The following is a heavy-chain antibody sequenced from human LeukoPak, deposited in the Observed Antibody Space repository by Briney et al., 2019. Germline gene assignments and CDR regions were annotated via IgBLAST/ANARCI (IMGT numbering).Heavy chain of an antibody. D-gene: IGHD3-22*01. CDR3: ARDRIVVTVGNGMDV. J-gene: IGHJ6*02. V-gene: IGHV3-30-3*01. CDR1: GFTFSSYA. Sequence: PGGSLRLSCAASGFTFSSYAMHWVRQAPGKGLEWVAVISYDGSNKYYADSVKGRFTISRDNSKNTLYLQMNSLGAEDTAVYYCARDRIVVTVGNGMDVWGQGTTVTVSS. CDR2: ISYDGSNK.